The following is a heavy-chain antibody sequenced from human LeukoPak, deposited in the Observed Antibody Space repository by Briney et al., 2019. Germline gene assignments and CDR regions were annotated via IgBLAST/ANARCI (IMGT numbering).Heavy chain of an antibody. CDR2: IYYSGST. V-gene: IGHV4-59*01. Sequence: AESLSLTCTVSGGSISSYYWSWIRQPPGEGLEWIGYIYYSGSTNYNPFLKSRVTISVATYKNQFSLKLSSVAAADTAVYYCARAPGWYFDYWGQGTPVTVSS. J-gene: IGHJ4*02. CDR1: GGSISSYY. CDR3: ARAPGWYFDY. D-gene: IGHD2-15*01.